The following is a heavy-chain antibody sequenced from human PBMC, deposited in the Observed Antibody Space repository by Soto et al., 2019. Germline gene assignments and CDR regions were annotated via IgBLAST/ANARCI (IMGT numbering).Heavy chain of an antibody. CDR1: GGSISGYY. Sequence: SETLSVTCAVYGGSISGYYWSWIIKPPGKGLEWIGEINHSGSTNYNPSLKSRVTISVDTSKNQFSLKLSSVTAADTAVYYCAINTNAGVAANYYYYMDVWGKGTTVTVSS. J-gene: IGHJ6*03. V-gene: IGHV4-34*01. CDR3: AINTNAGVAANYYYYMDV. CDR2: INHSGST. D-gene: IGHD2-15*01.